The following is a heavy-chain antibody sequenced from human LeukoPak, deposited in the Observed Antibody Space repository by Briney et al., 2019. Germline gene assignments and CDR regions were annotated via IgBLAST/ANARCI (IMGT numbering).Heavy chain of an antibody. CDR1: GFTFNDYA. J-gene: IGHJ4*02. D-gene: IGHD5-12*01. V-gene: IGHV3-9*01. CDR2: ITWNSGDI. CDR3: AKDRYSDYDLPDY. Sequence: SLRLSCAASGFTFNDYAMHWVRQAPGKGLEWVSGITWNSGDIAYADSVKGRFTISRDNAKNSLSLQMNSLRPEDTAFYYCAKDRYSDYDLPDYWGQGTLVTVSS.